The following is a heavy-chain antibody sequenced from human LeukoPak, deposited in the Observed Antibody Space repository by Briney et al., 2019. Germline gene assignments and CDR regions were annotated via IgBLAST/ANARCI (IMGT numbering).Heavy chain of an antibody. V-gene: IGHV3-7*01. CDR2: INQGGSDK. CDR3: TRDRSRAEDD. D-gene: IGHD1-14*01. Sequence: GGSLRLSCAAPGFTFSGHWMSWVCQAPGKGLEWVANINQGGSDKYYVDSVKGRFTISRDNANNLLYLQMNSLRGEDTAVYYCTRDRSRAEDDWGQGTLVTVSS. CDR1: GFTFSGHW. J-gene: IGHJ4*02.